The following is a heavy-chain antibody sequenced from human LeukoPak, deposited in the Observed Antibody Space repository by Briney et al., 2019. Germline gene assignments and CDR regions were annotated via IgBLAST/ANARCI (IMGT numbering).Heavy chain of an antibody. Sequence: NPSETLSLTCTVSGGSISSYYWSWIRQPPGKGLEWIGYIYYSGSTNYNPSLKSRVTISVDTSKNQFSLKLSSVTAADTAVYYCARDSTQDDPYMDVWGKGTTVTVSS. CDR3: ARDSTQDDPYMDV. CDR2: IYYSGST. J-gene: IGHJ6*03. CDR1: GGSISSYY. D-gene: IGHD3-3*01. V-gene: IGHV4-59*01.